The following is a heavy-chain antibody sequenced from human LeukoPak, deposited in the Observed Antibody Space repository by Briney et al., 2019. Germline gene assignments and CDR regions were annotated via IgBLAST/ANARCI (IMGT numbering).Heavy chain of an antibody. D-gene: IGHD1-26*01. CDR1: GYIFINHG. CDR3: ARWGGARNDY. V-gene: IGHV1-18*01. CDR2: ISAYNGRT. J-gene: IGHJ4*02. Sequence: GASVKVSCKASGYIFINHGIAWVRQAPGQGLEYLGWISAYNGRTELAQNLQGRVTMTTDTSTTTGYMELRSLTPDDTAVYYCARWGGARNDYWGQGTLVTVSS.